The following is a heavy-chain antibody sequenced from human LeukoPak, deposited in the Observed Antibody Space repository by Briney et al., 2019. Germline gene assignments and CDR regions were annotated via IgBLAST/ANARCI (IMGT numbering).Heavy chain of an antibody. D-gene: IGHD3-22*01. Sequence: GSLRLSCAASGFPFSSYAMSWVRQAPGEGLEWVSAITDSGGSTYYADSVKGRFTISRDNSKNTLYLQMNTLRAEDTAIYYCAKGSSGSRPYYFDYWGQGTLVTVSS. CDR1: GFPFSSYA. CDR3: AKGSSGSRPYYFDY. J-gene: IGHJ4*02. V-gene: IGHV3-23*01. CDR2: ITDSGGST.